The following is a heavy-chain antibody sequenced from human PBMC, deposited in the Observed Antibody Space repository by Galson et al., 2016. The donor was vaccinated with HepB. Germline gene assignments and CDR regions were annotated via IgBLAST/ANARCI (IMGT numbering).Heavy chain of an antibody. V-gene: IGHV3-23*01. Sequence: SLRLSCAASGFTFSSYAMSWVRQAPGKGLEWVSALSGRGDITYYADSVEGRFTISRDNSKNTLFLQKSSLRAEDTAVYFCAKGGLGVLLFGEFHDWGQGTLVTVSS. CDR3: AKGGLGVLLFGEFHD. CDR2: LSGRGDIT. D-gene: IGHD3-10*01. CDR1: GFTFSSYA. J-gene: IGHJ4*02.